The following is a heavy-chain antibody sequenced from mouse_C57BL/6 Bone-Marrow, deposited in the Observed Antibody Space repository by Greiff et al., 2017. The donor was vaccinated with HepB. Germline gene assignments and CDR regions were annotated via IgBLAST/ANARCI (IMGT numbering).Heavy chain of an antibody. D-gene: IGHD2-5*01. CDR1: GYAFSSSW. V-gene: IGHV1-82*01. CDR2: IYPGDGDT. J-gene: IGHJ3*01. Sequence: VKLMESGPELVKPGASVKISCKASGYAFSSSWMNWVKQRPGKGLEWIGRIYPGDGDTNYNGKFKGKATLTADKSSSTAYMQLSSLTSEDSAVYFCARRGPYYSNYLFAYWGQGTLVTVSA. CDR3: ARRGPYYSNYLFAY.